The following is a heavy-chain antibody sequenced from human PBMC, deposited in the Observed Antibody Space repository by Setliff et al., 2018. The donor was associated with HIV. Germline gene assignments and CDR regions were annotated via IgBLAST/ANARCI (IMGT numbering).Heavy chain of an antibody. CDR1: GGSLSGHF. D-gene: IGHD3-3*01. Sequence: VYGGSLSGHFWSWIRQSPGKGLEWIGEINDRGTTNYSPSFKSRVAISVDTSKNQFSLTLNSVTAADTAVYYCARGSRQLTIFGVVFKTNYYFMDVWGKGTAVTVSS. V-gene: IGHV4-34*01. CDR3: ARGSRQLTIFGVVFKTNYYFMDV. CDR2: INDRGTT. J-gene: IGHJ6*03.